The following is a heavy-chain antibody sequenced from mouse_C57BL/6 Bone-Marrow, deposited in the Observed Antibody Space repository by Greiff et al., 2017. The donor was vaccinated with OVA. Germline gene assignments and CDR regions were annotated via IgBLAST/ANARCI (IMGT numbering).Heavy chain of an antibody. Sequence: VQLQQSGPGLVKPSQSLSLTCSVTGYSITSGYYWNWIRQFPGNKLEWMGYISYDGSNNYNPSLKNRISITRDTSKNQFFLKLNSVTTEDTATYYCAREVDSSGYYAMDYWGQGTSVTVSS. V-gene: IGHV3-6*01. J-gene: IGHJ4*01. CDR3: AREVDSSGYYAMDY. D-gene: IGHD3-2*02. CDR2: ISYDGSN. CDR1: GYSITSGYY.